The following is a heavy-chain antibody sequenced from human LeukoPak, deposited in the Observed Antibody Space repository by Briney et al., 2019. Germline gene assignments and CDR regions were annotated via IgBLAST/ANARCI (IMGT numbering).Heavy chain of an antibody. CDR2: TYYNSKWYN. J-gene: IGHJ1*01. CDR3: ARGGYSSGWRREYFQH. V-gene: IGHV6-1*01. D-gene: IGHD6-19*01. CDR1: GDSVSSNSAA. Sequence: SQTLSLTCAISGDSVSSNSAAWTWIRQSPSRGLEWLGRTYYNSKWYNDYAVSVKSRITISPDTSKNQFSLQLNSVTPEDTAVYYCARGGYSSGWRREYFQHWGQGTLVTVSS.